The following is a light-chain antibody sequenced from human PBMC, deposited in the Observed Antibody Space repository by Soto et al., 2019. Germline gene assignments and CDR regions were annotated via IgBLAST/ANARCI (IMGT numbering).Light chain of an antibody. CDR2: GAS. CDR3: QQRSNWPPIT. CDR1: QSVRSSY. V-gene: IGKV3D-20*02. J-gene: IGKJ5*01. Sequence: EIVFTQSPGTVSLSPGERATLSCRASQSVRSSYLAWHQQRPGQAPRLLMYGASTRATGIPDRFSGRGSGTDFTLTISSVQPEDFAVYYCQQRSNWPPITFGQGTRLEI.